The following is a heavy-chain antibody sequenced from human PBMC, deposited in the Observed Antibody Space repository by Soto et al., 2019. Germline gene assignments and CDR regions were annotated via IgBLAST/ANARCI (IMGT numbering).Heavy chain of an antibody. J-gene: IGHJ4*02. CDR1: GGSITSGGYS. Sequence: SETLSLTCAVSGGSITSGGYSWGWIRQPPGQGLEWIGYMYHSGNTYYNPSLKGRVTISLDHSRNQFSLRLNSVTAADTAVYYCARDPHYTDSSGYYVSSGNFDSWGQGILVTVSS. D-gene: IGHD3-22*01. CDR2: MYHSGNT. V-gene: IGHV4-30-2*01. CDR3: ARDPHYTDSSGYYVSSGNFDS.